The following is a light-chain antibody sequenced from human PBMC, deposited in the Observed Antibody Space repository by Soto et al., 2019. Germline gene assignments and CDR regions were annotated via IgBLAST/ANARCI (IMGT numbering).Light chain of an antibody. CDR3: QQYGSTPLT. CDR1: QSVITY. J-gene: IGKJ4*01. CDR2: GAS. V-gene: IGKV3-20*01. Sequence: ESVLTQSPGTLSLSPGERATLSCRASQSVITYLAWYQQKPGQAPRLLIYGASSRATGIPDRFSGSGSGTDFTLTISRLEPEDVAVYYCQQYGSTPLTFGGGKKVEIK.